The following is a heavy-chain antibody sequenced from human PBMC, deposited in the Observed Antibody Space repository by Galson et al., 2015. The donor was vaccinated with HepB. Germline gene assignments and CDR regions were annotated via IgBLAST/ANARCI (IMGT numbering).Heavy chain of an antibody. CDR2: ISSSNTTI. D-gene: IGHD3-10*01. J-gene: IGHJ4*02. V-gene: IGHV3-48*01. CDR3: ARDRPLGSYDF. Sequence: SLRLSCAASGFTFSSYSMNWVRQAPGKGPEWVSYISSSNTTIWYADSVKDRFTISRDNAKNSLYLQMNSLRVEDTALYYCARDRPLGSYDFWGRGTLVTVSA. CDR1: GFTFSSYS.